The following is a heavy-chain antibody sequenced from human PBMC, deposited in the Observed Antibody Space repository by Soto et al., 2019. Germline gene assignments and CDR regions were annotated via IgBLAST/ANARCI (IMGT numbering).Heavy chain of an antibody. Sequence: GGSLRLSCAASGFTFSSYGMHWVRQAPGKGLEWVAVISYDGSNKYYADSVKGRFTISRDNSKNTLYLQMNSLRAEDTAVYYCAKDSSSWYSDFDYWGQGTLVTVSS. V-gene: IGHV3-30*18. J-gene: IGHJ4*02. CDR2: ISYDGSNK. D-gene: IGHD6-13*01. CDR3: AKDSSSWYSDFDY. CDR1: GFTFSSYG.